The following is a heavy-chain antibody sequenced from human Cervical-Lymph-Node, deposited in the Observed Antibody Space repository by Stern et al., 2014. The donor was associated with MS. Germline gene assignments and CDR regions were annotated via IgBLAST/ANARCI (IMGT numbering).Heavy chain of an antibody. CDR3: ARVLITFGGVNFDY. J-gene: IGHJ4*02. V-gene: IGHV4-61*01. CDR2: IDYSGST. D-gene: IGHD3-16*01. CDR1: GGSVSSGSYY. Sequence: VQLQESGPGLVKPSENLSLTCTVSGGSVSSGSYYWSWIRQPPGKGIEWIGYIDYSGSTNYNPSLKSRVTISVDTSKNQFSLKLSSVTAADTAVYYCARVLITFGGVNFDYWGQGTLVTVSS.